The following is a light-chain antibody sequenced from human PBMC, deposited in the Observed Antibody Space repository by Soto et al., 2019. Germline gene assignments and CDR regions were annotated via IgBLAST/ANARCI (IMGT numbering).Light chain of an antibody. J-gene: IGKJ1*01. CDR2: WAS. CDR3: QQYYRSWT. Sequence: DIVMTQSPDSLAVSLGERATINCKSSQSVLYSSNNKNYLAWYQQKPGQPPKLLIYWASTRESGVPDRFSGSGSGTDFNLTISSLQAEDVAVYSCQQYYRSWTFGQGTKVKIK. V-gene: IGKV4-1*01. CDR1: QSVLYSSNNKNY.